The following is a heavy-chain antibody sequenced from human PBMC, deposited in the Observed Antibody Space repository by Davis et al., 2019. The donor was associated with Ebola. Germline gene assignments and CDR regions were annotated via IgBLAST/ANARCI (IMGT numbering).Heavy chain of an antibody. CDR2: IYTSGST. CDR1: GGSISSGSYY. Sequence: LRLSCTVSGGSISSGSYYWSWIRQPAGKGLEWIGHIYTSGSTNYNPSLKSRVTISVDTSKNQFSLKLSSVTAADTAVYYCARDQSSSWPKGYYYYGMDVWGKGTTVTVSS. J-gene: IGHJ6*04. D-gene: IGHD6-13*01. CDR3: ARDQSSSWPKGYYYYGMDV. V-gene: IGHV4-61*09.